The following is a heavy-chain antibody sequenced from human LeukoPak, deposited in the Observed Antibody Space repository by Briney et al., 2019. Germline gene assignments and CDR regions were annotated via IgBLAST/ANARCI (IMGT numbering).Heavy chain of an antibody. J-gene: IGHJ6*02. Sequence: ASVKVSCKASGYTFTSYAMNWVRQAPGQGLEWMGWINTNTGNPTYAQGFTGRFVFSLDTSVSTAYLQISSLKAEDTAVYYCARDREEQYYYGMDVWGQGTTVTVSS. CDR2: INTNTGNP. CDR3: ARDREEQYYYGMDV. D-gene: IGHD1/OR15-1a*01. V-gene: IGHV7-4-1*02. CDR1: GYTFTSYA.